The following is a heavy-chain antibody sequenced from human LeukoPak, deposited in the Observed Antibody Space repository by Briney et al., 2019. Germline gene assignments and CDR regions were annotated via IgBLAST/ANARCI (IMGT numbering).Heavy chain of an antibody. J-gene: IGHJ4*02. D-gene: IGHD2-2*01. Sequence: PGGPLRLSCAASGFTFSSYSMNWVRQAPGKGLEWVSYISSSSSTIYYADSVKGRFTISRDNAKNSLYLQMNSLRAEDTAVYYCAREYCSSTSCYPIFDYWGQGTLVTVSS. CDR1: GFTFSSYS. CDR2: ISSSSSTI. CDR3: AREYCSSTSCYPIFDY. V-gene: IGHV3-48*01.